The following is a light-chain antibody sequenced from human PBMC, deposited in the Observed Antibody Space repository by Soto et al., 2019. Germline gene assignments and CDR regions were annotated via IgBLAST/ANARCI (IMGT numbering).Light chain of an antibody. CDR3: QQYNNWPPWT. V-gene: IGKV3-15*01. CDR2: GAS. Sequence: VITQSAATLSVSPGERATLYCRASQSVSSNLAWYQQKPGQAPRLLIYGASTRATGIPARFSGSGSGTEFTLTISSLQSEDFAVYYCQQYNNWPPWTFGQGTRWISN. CDR1: QSVSSN. J-gene: IGKJ1*01.